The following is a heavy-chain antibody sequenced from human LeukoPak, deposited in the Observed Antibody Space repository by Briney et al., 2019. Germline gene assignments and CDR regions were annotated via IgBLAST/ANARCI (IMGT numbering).Heavy chain of an antibody. CDR1: GGTFSSYA. J-gene: IGHJ4*02. CDR2: IIPILGIE. D-gene: IGHD3-10*01. V-gene: IGHV1-69*04. Sequence: SVKVSCKASGGTFSSYAISWVRQAPGQGLEWMGMIIPILGIENYAQKFQGRVTITADKSTSTAYMELSSLRSEDTAVYYCARDTEYYYGSGSYYPHFDYWGQGTLVTVSS. CDR3: ARDTEYYYGSGSYYPHFDY.